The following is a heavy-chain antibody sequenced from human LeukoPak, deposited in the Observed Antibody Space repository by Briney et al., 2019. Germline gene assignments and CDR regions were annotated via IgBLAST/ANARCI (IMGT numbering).Heavy chain of an antibody. D-gene: IGHD2/OR15-2a*01. J-gene: IGHJ6*02. CDR3: VRDVSRRIGMDV. CDR2: ISPGVSGYT. Sequence: PGGSLRLSCLASGFSFNSYTMNWVREAPGKGLEWVSTISPGVSGYTWYAESVKGRFTISRDNPENSLYLQMDSLRADDTAVYYCVRDVSRRIGMDVWGQGTTDTISS. CDR1: GFSFNSYT. V-gene: IGHV3-21*06.